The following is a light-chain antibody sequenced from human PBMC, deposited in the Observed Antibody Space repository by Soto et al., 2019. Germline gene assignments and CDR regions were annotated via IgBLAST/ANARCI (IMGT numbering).Light chain of an antibody. Sequence: QSALTQPASVSGSPGQSITISCTGTSSDVGDYNYVSWYQQHPGKAPKLMIFDVSNRPSGVSNRFSGSKSGNTASLTISGLQAEDEADYYCSSYTSRSTLVFGTGTKLTVL. V-gene: IGLV2-14*01. CDR3: SSYTSRSTLV. CDR2: DVS. J-gene: IGLJ1*01. CDR1: SSDVGDYNY.